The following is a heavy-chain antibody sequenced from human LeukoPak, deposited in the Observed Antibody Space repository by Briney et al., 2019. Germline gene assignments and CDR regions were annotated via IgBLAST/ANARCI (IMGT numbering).Heavy chain of an antibody. CDR1: GDSIGSGSYY. CDR3: ARRVVVPGRHFDY. Sequence: PSETLSLTCTVSGDSIGSGSYYWGWIRQPPGKGLEWIGTIHYSGSTYYNPSLKSRVTISVDTSKNQFSLKLSSVTAADTAVYYCARRVVVPGRHFDYWGQGTLVTVSS. D-gene: IGHD2-15*01. CDR2: IHYSGST. J-gene: IGHJ4*02. V-gene: IGHV4-39*01.